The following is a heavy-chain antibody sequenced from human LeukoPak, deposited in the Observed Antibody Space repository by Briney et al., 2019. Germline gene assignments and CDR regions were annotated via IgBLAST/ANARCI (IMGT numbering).Heavy chain of an antibody. D-gene: IGHD2-15*01. CDR2: ISPGGGTT. CDR1: GFAFGSEA. V-gene: IGHV3-23*01. CDR3: ARSACSGGTCYSRGVFDI. J-gene: IGHJ3*02. Sequence: GGSLRLSCAVSGFAFGSEAMSWVRQSPARGLEWVASISPGGGTTYYADYVKGRFTISRDNSNNTLYVQMNSLRAEDTAVYYCARSACSGGTCYSRGVFDIWGQGTMVTVSS.